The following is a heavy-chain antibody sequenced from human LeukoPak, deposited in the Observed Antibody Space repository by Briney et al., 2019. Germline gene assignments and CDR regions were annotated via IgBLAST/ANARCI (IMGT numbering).Heavy chain of an antibody. J-gene: IGHJ6*03. CDR2: INPNSGDP. CDR3: ARDSASTGYYYYSFYYMDV. Sequence: GASVNVSCKASGYTFTGYYIHWVRQAPGQGREWMGWINPNSGDPNYAQKFQGRVTMTRDTSISTAYMDLSRLRSDDTAVYYCARDSASTGYYYYSFYYMDVWGKGTTVTVSS. CDR1: GYTFTGYY. V-gene: IGHV1-2*02. D-gene: IGHD3-22*01.